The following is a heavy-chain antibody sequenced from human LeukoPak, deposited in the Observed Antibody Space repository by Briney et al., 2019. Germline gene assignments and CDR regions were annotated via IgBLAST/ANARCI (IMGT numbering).Heavy chain of an antibody. V-gene: IGHV4-34*01. J-gene: IGHJ5*02. CDR3: ARRREGGTYYDILTEKTTTLRSHWFDP. D-gene: IGHD3-9*01. Sequence: PSETLSLTCAVSGAPFSGYYWSWIRQPPGKGLQRIGESNDSGSPNYNPSPKRRAAISVDPSKNQFSLELSSVTAADAAVYYCARRREGGTYYDILTEKTTTLRSHWFDPWGQGTLVTVSS. CDR2: SNDSGSP. CDR1: GAPFSGYY.